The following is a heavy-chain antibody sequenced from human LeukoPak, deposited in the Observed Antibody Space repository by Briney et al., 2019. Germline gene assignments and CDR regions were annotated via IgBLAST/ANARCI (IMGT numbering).Heavy chain of an antibody. D-gene: IGHD1-26*01. Sequence: SVKVSCKASGDTFSSYAISWVRQAPGQGLEWMGGIIPIFGTANYAQKFQDRVTITADESTSTAYMELSSLRSEDTAIYYCARDTMSGSYLPASYWGQGTLVTVSS. J-gene: IGHJ4*02. CDR3: ARDTMSGSYLPASY. CDR2: IIPIFGTA. V-gene: IGHV1-69*13. CDR1: GDTFSSYA.